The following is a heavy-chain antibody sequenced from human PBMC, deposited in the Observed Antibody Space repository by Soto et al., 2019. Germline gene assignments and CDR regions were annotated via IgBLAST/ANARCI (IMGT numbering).Heavy chain of an antibody. J-gene: IGHJ3*02. CDR1: GYTFTDYY. CDR2: INPKSGGT. V-gene: IGHV1-2*02. D-gene: IGHD1-1*01. CDR3: AMGDDYTSGHEAFDR. Sequence: GASVKVSCTSPGYTFTDYYIHWVRQAPGQGLEWIGWINPKSGGTSYAQKFQGRVTMARDTSVTTAYMDLSSLRPDDTAVYYCAMGDDYTSGHEAFDRWGKGTLVTGSS.